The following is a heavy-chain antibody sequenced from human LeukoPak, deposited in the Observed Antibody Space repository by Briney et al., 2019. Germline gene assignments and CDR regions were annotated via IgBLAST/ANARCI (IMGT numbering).Heavy chain of an antibody. CDR3: AREGGPYRPLDY. V-gene: IGHV4-39*07. J-gene: IGHJ4*02. CDR2: VNLQGST. Sequence: SETLSLTCTVSGGSISSGGYYWSWIRQPPGKGLEWIGEVNLQGSTNYNPSLMGRVAISVDTSENHISLQLPSVTAADTAVYYCAREGGPYRPLDYSGQGTLVTVSS. CDR1: GGSISSGGYY.